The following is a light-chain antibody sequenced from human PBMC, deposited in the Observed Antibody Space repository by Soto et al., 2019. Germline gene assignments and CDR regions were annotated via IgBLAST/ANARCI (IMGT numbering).Light chain of an antibody. J-gene: IGKJ4*01. Sequence: AIQMTQSPSSLSASVGDRVTITCRASQGSRNDVGWYQKKPGKAPKLLIYAVSSLQSGVPSRLRGSGYGTDFIITISSMQTEDFETYYCLQDYSFTLTFGGGTKVDIK. V-gene: IGKV1-6*01. CDR1: QGSRND. CDR2: AVS. CDR3: LQDYSFTLT.